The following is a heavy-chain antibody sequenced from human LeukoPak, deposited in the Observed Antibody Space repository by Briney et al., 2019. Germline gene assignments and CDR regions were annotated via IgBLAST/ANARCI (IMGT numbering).Heavy chain of an antibody. V-gene: IGHV3-23*01. CDR3: ANTYYAFWSGSF. Sequence: GGSLRLSCAASGFTFSSYAMNWVRQAPGKGLERVSIISDSGDNTNYADSVKGRFTISRDNSKNTVYLQMNSLRAEDTAVYYCANTYYAFWSGSFWGQGTLVTVSS. D-gene: IGHD3-3*01. CDR2: ISDSGDNT. CDR1: GFTFSSYA. J-gene: IGHJ4*02.